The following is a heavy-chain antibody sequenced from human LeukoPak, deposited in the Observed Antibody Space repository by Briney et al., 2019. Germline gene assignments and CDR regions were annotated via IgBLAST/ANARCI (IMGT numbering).Heavy chain of an antibody. CDR1: GFPFTPFW. CDR3: ARDGGGYDS. Sequence: GGSLGLSFEASGFPFTPFWIVWVCQPPERGLEWVANIKEDGSRDYYVDSVKGRFTISRDNAKNLLYLQMKSLRAEDTATYYCARDGGGYDSWGQGTLVTVSS. J-gene: IGHJ5*01. CDR2: IKEDGSRD. D-gene: IGHD5-24*01. V-gene: IGHV3-7*01.